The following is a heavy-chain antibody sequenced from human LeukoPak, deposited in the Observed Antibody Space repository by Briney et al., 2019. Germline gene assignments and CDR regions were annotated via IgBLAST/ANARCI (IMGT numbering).Heavy chain of an antibody. CDR1: GFTFSSGA. J-gene: IGHJ6*02. V-gene: IGHV3-33*08. Sequence: GGSLRLSCAASGFTFSSGAMSWVRQAPGKGLEWVAVIWYDGSNKYYADSVKGRFTISRDDSKNTLYLQMNSLRAEDTAVYYCARVTSYSGSYRLYYYYGMDVWGQGTTVTVSS. D-gene: IGHD1-26*01. CDR2: IWYDGSNK. CDR3: ARVTSYSGSYRLYYYYGMDV.